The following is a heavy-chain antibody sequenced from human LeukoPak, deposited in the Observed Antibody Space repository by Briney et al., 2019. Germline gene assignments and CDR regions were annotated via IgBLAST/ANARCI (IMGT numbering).Heavy chain of an antibody. D-gene: IGHD2-15*01. Sequence: SETLSLTCAVYGGSFSGYYWSWIRQPPGKGLEWIGSIYYSGSTYYNPSLKSRVTISVDTSKNQFSLKLSSVTAADTAVYYCARAPGYCSGGSCYRYFDYWGQGTLVTVSS. CDR2: IYYSGST. J-gene: IGHJ4*02. CDR1: GGSFSGYY. CDR3: ARAPGYCSGGSCYRYFDY. V-gene: IGHV4-34*01.